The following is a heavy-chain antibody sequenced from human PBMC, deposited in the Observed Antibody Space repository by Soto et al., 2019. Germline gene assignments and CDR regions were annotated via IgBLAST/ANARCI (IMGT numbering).Heavy chain of an antibody. CDR2: IYPDDSDN. J-gene: IGHJ6*02. Sequence: GESLKLSCKGSGYSVTNNWIAWVRQMPGKGLEWMGIIYPDDSDNRYSPSFQGHVTISADKSISTAYLQWSSLQASATAMYYCARRAGGHYGMDVWGQGTTVTVSS. D-gene: IGHD3-16*01. V-gene: IGHV5-51*01. CDR1: GYSVTNNW. CDR3: ARRAGGHYGMDV.